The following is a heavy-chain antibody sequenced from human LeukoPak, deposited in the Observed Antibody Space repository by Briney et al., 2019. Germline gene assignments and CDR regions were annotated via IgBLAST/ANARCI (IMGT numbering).Heavy chain of an antibody. CDR2: ISSSGSTI. CDR3: AKGTKEYYGAGSFYLSRDLFISR. D-gene: IGHD3-10*01. V-gene: IGHV3-48*03. Sequence: GGSLRLSCAASGFPFSRYEMNWVREAPGKGLEWVSYISSSGSTIYYGVSVKGRFTISRDNSKNTLYLNMNTLSAEDAAVLYCAKGTKEYYGAGSFYLSRDLFISRWGQGTLVTVSS. J-gene: IGHJ4*02. CDR1: GFPFSRYE.